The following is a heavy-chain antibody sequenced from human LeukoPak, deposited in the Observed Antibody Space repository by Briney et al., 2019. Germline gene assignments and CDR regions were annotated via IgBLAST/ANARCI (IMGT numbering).Heavy chain of an antibody. J-gene: IGHJ4*02. D-gene: IGHD3-9*01. CDR2: INPDSGDA. CDR1: GYTFTSYD. CDR3: ARVPSQRALTGYYYFDY. V-gene: IGHV1-8*01. Sequence: GASVKVSCKASGYTFTSYDFNWVRQATGQGLEWMGWINPDSGDAGYAQKFQGRISMTRNTSINTAYMELSSLTSEDTAVYYCARVPSQRALTGYYYFDYWGQGTLVTVSS.